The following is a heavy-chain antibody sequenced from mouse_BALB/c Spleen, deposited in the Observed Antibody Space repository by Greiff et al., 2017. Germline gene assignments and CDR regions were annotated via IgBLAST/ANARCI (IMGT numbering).Heavy chain of an antibody. J-gene: IGHJ4*01. V-gene: IGHV5-17*02. Sequence: EVQGVESGGGLVQPGGSRKLSCAASGFTFSSFGMHWVRQAPEKGLEWVAYISSGSSTIYYADTVKGRFTISRDNPKNTLFLQMTSLRSEDTAMYYCARRTDYAMDYWGQGTSVTVSS. CDR3: ARRTDYAMDY. CDR1: GFTFSSFG. CDR2: ISSGSSTI.